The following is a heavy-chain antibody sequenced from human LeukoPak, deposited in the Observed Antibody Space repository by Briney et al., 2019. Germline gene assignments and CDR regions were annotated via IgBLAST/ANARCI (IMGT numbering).Heavy chain of an antibody. D-gene: IGHD3-10*01. J-gene: IGHJ5*02. CDR3: ARDVGSESYSDNWFDP. V-gene: IGHV1-8*01. CDR2: MNPNSGNT. CDR1: GYTFTSYD. Sequence: ASVKVSCKASGYTFTSYDINWVRHATGQGLEWMGWMNPNSGNTGYAQKFQGRVTMTRDTSISTAYMEVSRLRSDDTAVYYCARDVGSESYSDNWFDPWGQGTLVTVSS.